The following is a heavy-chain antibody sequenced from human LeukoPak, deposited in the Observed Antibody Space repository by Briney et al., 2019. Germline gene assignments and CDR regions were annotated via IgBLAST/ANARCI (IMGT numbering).Heavy chain of an antibody. V-gene: IGHV3-20*04. CDR2: INWNGGST. CDR1: GFTFDDYG. Sequence: PGGSLRLSCAASGFTFDDYGMSWVRQAPGKGLEWVSGINWNGGSTGYADSVKGRFTIPRDNAKNSLYLQMNSLRAEDTALYYCARDPTAHYYYYYMDVWGKGTTVTVSS. CDR3: ARDPTAHYYYYYMDV. J-gene: IGHJ6*03.